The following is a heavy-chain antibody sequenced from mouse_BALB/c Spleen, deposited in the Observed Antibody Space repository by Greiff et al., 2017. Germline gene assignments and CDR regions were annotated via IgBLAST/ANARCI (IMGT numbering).Heavy chain of an antibody. D-gene: IGHD2-4*01. V-gene: IGHV5-12-2*01. CDR2: ISNGGGST. CDR1: GFTFSSYT. J-gene: IGHJ4*01. Sequence: EVKLMESGGGLVQPGGSLKLSCAASGFTFSSYTMSWVRQTQEKRLEWVAYISNGGGSTYYPDTGKGRFTISRDNAKNTLYLQMSSLKSEDTAMYYCARHPLYEYDRYYYAMDYWGQGTSVTVSS. CDR3: ARHPLYEYDRYYYAMDY.